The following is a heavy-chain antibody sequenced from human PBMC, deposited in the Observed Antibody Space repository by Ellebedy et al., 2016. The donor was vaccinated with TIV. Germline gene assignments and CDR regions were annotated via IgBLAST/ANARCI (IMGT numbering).Heavy chain of an antibody. V-gene: IGHV3-7*01. D-gene: IGHD4-17*01. J-gene: IGHJ3*02. CDR1: GFSFSSYW. Sequence: GGSLRLSCAASGFSFSSYWMTWVRQAPGKGLEWVANIKQDESEKFYVDSVTGRFTISRDNAKNSLYLQMNSLRAEDTAVYHCATDGSYGDYLTPTHAFVMWGQGTMVTVSA. CDR3: ATDGSYGDYLTPTHAFVM. CDR2: IKQDESEK.